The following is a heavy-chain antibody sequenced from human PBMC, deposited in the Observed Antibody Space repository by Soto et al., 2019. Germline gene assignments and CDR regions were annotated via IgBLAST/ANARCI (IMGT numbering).Heavy chain of an antibody. CDR1: GDSISSYN. V-gene: IGHV4-59*08. Sequence: QVQLQESGPGLVKPSETLSLTCTVSGDSISSYNLAWIRQPPGKGLEWIGYFRSGGGTSYNPSLKSRVAISAEPPMKLSSLRLSSVTAADTAVYYCVRQGIGVLHCLVDVWGQGTTVTVSS. D-gene: IGHD3-10*01. CDR3: VRQGIGVLHCLVDV. J-gene: IGHJ6*02. CDR2: FRSGGGT.